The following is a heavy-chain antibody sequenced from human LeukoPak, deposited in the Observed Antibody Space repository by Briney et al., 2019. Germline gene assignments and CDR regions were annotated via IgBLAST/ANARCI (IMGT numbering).Heavy chain of an antibody. Sequence: GESLKISCKASGYSFSNYGIGWVRELPGKGLEWMGIIFPGDSATRYSPSFQGQVTISADKSLSTAYLQWSSLKASDSAIFYCASHRDSSGRQDYYYMDVWGKGTTVTVSS. J-gene: IGHJ6*03. CDR2: IFPGDSAT. CDR1: GYSFSNYG. CDR3: ASHRDSSGRQDYYYMDV. D-gene: IGHD3-22*01. V-gene: IGHV5-51*01.